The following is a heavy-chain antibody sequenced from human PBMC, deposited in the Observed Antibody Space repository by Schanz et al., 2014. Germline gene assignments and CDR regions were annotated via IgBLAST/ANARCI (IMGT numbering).Heavy chain of an antibody. V-gene: IGHV1-46*02. J-gene: IGHJ4*02. D-gene: IGHD2-15*01. CDR2: ISPSTGRT. Sequence: KKPGASVKVSCKASVSTYYNYYRHWVRHAPGQRPEWLGVISPSTGRTTYATKFQDRVTITRDTSITSVYMELRSLISEETTIFYCAGLGLNYVLNWLLPWGEGTLVVVSA. CDR1: VSTYYNYY. CDR3: AGLGLNYVLNWLLP.